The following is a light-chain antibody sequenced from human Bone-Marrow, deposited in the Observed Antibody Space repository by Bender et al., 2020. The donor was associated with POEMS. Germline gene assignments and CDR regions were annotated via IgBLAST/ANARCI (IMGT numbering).Light chain of an antibody. J-gene: IGLJ2*01. V-gene: IGLV3-1*01. Sequence: SYELTQPPSVSVSPGQTATITCSGEKLGEEYACWYQQKPGQSPVVVIYQDTKRPSGIPERFSGSTSGNTAPLTISGTQTMDEADYYCQSWGRNTAVFGGGTKLTVL. CDR2: QDT. CDR1: KLGEEY. CDR3: QSWGRNTAV.